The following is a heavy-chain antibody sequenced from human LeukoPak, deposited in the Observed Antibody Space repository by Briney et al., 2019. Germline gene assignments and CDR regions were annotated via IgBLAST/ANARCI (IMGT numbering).Heavy chain of an antibody. D-gene: IGHD3-10*01. CDR3: ARVGTTMVRGRNFDY. V-gene: IGHV4-34*01. Sequence: PSETLSLTCAVYGGSFSGYYWSWIRQPPGKGLEWIGEINHSGSTNYNPSLKSRVTISVDTSKNQFSLKLSSVTAADTAVYYCARVGTTMVRGRNFDYWGQGTLVTVSS. CDR1: GGSFSGYY. J-gene: IGHJ4*02. CDR2: INHSGST.